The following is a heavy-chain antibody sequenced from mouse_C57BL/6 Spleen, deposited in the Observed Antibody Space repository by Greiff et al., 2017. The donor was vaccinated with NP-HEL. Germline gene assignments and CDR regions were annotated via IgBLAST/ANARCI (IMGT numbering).Heavy chain of an antibody. CDR2: INPNYGTT. J-gene: IGHJ2*01. V-gene: IGHV1-39*01. Sequence: VQLKQSGPELVKPGASVKISCKASGYSFTDYNMNWVKQSNGKSLEWIGVINPNYGTTSYNQKFKGKATLTVDQSSSTAYMQLNSLTSEDSAVYYCARRSSTVVAYYFDYWGQGTTLTVSS. CDR3: ARRSSTVVAYYFDY. D-gene: IGHD1-1*01. CDR1: GYSFTDYN.